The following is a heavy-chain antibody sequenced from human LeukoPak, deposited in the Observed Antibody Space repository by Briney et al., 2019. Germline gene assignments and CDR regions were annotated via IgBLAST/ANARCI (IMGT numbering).Heavy chain of an antibody. J-gene: IGHJ4*02. CDR1: GFTFSDYY. Sequence: GGSLRLSCAASGFTFSDYYMTWIRQAPGRGLEWISYISASTNVIQYADSVKGRFTISRDNAKNSLYLQMNSLSNEDTAVYYCAREGGFRWELYFDLWGQGTLVTVSS. D-gene: IGHD1-26*01. V-gene: IGHV3-11*04. CDR3: AREGGFRWELYFDL. CDR2: ISASTNVI.